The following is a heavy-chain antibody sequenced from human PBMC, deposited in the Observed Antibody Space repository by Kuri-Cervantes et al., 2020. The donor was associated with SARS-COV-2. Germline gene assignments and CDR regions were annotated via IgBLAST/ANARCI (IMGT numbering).Heavy chain of an antibody. CDR3: ARAAAGNWYFDL. CDR1: GGSISSHY. V-gene: IGHV4-59*05. Sequence: ESLKISCTVSGGSISSHYWSWIRQPPGKGLEWIGSIYYSGSTYYNPSLKSRVTISVDTSKNQFSLKLSSVTAADTAVYYCARAAAGNWYFDLWGRGTLVTVSS. J-gene: IGHJ2*01. D-gene: IGHD6-13*01. CDR2: IYYSGST.